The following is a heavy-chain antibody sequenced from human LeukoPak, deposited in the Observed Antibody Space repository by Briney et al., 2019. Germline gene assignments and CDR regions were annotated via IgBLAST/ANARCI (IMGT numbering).Heavy chain of an antibody. CDR1: GGTFSSYA. CDR2: IIPIFGTA. J-gene: IGHJ5*02. V-gene: IGHV1-69*05. Sequence: SVKVSCKASGGTFSSYAICWVRQAPGQGLEWMGRIIPIFGTANYAQKFQGRVTITTDESTSTAYMELSSLRSEDTAVYYCAKETQLVFFWFDPGGQGTLVTVSS. CDR3: AKETQLVFFWFDP. D-gene: IGHD6-13*01.